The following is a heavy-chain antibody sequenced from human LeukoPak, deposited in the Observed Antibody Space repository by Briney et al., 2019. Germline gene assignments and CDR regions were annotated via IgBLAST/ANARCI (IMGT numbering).Heavy chain of an antibody. Sequence: GASVKVSCKASGYTFTSYDINWVRQATGQGLEWMGWMNPNSGNTGYAQKFQGRVTITRNTSISTAYMELRSLRSDDTAVYYCARDHLRRIAAAGTDYWGQGTLVTVSS. CDR1: GYTFTSYD. CDR3: ARDHLRRIAAAGTDY. J-gene: IGHJ4*02. CDR2: MNPNSGNT. V-gene: IGHV1-8*03. D-gene: IGHD6-13*01.